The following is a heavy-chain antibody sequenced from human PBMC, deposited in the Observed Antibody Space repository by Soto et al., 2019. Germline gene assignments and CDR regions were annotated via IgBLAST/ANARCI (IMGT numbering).Heavy chain of an antibody. V-gene: IGHV1-3*01. CDR3: ARGRELLVRGFNYFDY. J-gene: IGHJ4*02. CDR1: GYTFTSYA. Sequence: ASVKVSCKASGYTFTSYAMHWVRQAPGQRLEWMGWINAGNGNTKYSQKFQGRVTITRDTSASTAYMELSSLRSEDTAVYYCARGRELLVRGFNYFDYWGQGTLVTGSS. CDR2: INAGNGNT. D-gene: IGHD1-26*01.